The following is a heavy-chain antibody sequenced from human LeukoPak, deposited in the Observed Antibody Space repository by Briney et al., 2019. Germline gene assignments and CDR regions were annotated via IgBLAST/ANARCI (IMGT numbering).Heavy chain of an antibody. Sequence: SETLSLTCTVAGGSISSYYRSWVRQPPGKGLEWVGYIYYSGSTNYNTSPKRRVTISVDTSNNQFSLKLSSVAAADTAGYYCARRAMVGATLADWGQGTLVTVSS. CDR3: ARRAMVGATLAD. CDR1: GGSISSYY. J-gene: IGHJ1*01. D-gene: IGHD1-26*01. CDR2: IYYSGST. V-gene: IGHV4-59*01.